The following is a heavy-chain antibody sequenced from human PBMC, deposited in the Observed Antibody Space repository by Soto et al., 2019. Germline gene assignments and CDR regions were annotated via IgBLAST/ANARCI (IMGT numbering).Heavy chain of an antibody. CDR2: ISSSSSTI. Sequence: GGSLRLSCAASGFTFSSYSMNWVRQAPGKGLEWVSYISSSSSTIYYADSVKGRFTISRDNAKNSLYLQMNSLRAEDTAVYYCARDPMITFGGVIVHPWYFDLWGRGTLITVSS. CDR3: ARDPMITFGGVIVHPWYFDL. J-gene: IGHJ2*01. CDR1: GFTFSSYS. V-gene: IGHV3-48*01. D-gene: IGHD3-16*02.